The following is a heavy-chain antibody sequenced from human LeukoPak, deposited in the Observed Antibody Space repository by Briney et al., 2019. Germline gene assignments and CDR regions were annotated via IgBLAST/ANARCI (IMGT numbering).Heavy chain of an antibody. CDR2: ISGSGGST. J-gene: IGHJ4*02. CDR1: GFTFSSYA. CDR3: AKDTRPAIRYGSGYFDY. V-gene: IGHV3-23*01. D-gene: IGHD3-10*01. Sequence: GGSLRLSCAASGFTFSSYAMSWVRQAPGKGLEWVSAISGSGGSTYYADSVKGRFTISRDNSKNTLYLQMNSLRAEDTAVYYCAKDTRPAIRYGSGYFDYWGQGTLVTVSS.